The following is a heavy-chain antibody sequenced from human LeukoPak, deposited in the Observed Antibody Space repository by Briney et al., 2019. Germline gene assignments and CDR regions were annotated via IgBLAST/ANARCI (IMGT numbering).Heavy chain of an antibody. Sequence: SETLSLTCTVSGGSIRSYYWSWIRQPPGKGLECVGYIFYSGTTDSNPSLKSRVTISVDTSKNQFSLKLSSVTAADTAVYYCARTYCSGGSCHFDYWGQGTLVTVSS. J-gene: IGHJ4*02. CDR2: IFYSGTT. D-gene: IGHD2-15*01. CDR1: GGSIRSYY. V-gene: IGHV4-59*08. CDR3: ARTYCSGGSCHFDY.